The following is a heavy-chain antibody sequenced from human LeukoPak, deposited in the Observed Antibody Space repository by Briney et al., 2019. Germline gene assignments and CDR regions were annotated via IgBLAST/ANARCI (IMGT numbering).Heavy chain of an antibody. CDR3: ARGGGVYYYDSSGYYLTIDY. CDR2: ISAYNGNT. V-gene: IGHV1-18*01. Sequence: ASVKVSCKASGYTFTSYGISWVRQAPGQGLEWMGWISAYNGNTNYAQKLQGRVTMTEDTSTDTAYMELSSLRSEDTAVYYCARGGGVYYYDSSGYYLTIDYWGQGTLVTVSS. CDR1: GYTFTSYG. D-gene: IGHD3-22*01. J-gene: IGHJ4*02.